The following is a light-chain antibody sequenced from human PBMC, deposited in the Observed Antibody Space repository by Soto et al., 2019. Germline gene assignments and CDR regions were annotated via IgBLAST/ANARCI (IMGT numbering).Light chain of an antibody. CDR3: QQSYSTPYT. Sequence: DIQMTQSPSSLSASVGDRVTITCRASQSISSYLNWYQQKPGKAPKLLIYAASSVQSGVPSRFSGSGSGTDFTLTISSLQPEDFATYYYQQSYSTPYTFVQGTKLEIK. V-gene: IGKV1-39*01. CDR1: QSISSY. CDR2: AAS. J-gene: IGKJ2*01.